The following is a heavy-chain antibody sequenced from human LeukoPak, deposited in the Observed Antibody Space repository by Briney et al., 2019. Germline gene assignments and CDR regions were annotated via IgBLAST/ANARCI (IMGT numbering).Heavy chain of an antibody. D-gene: IGHD3-22*01. CDR2: ISHDGNNE. J-gene: IGHJ4*02. V-gene: IGHV3-30*03. CDR3: ARDYYDSNGYYANYN. CDR1: GFTFSAYG. Sequence: PGGSLRLSCAASGFTFSAYGIPWVRQAPGKGLEWVAVISHDGNNEYYADSVKGRFTIFRDNAKNMLYLQMNSLRAEDTAVYYCARDYYDSNGYYANYNWGQGTLVTVSS.